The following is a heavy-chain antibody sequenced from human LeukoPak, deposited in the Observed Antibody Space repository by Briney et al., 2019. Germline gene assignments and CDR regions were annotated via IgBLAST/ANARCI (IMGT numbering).Heavy chain of an antibody. Sequence: GGSLRLSCAASGFTFSTYAMNWVRQAPGKGLEWVSGISGGGGSTYYADSAKGRFTISRDNSKNTLYLQMNSLTVEDTAVYYCAKSPRSAADNWFDPWGQEPWSPSPQ. CDR1: GFTFSTYA. CDR2: ISGGGGST. CDR3: AKSPRSAADNWFDP. V-gene: IGHV3-23*01. D-gene: IGHD6-13*01. J-gene: IGHJ5*02.